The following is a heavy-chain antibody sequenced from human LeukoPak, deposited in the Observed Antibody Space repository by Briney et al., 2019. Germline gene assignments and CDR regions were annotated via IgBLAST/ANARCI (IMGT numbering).Heavy chain of an antibody. CDR3: ARVAPLLYYYDSSRYFDY. CDR2: INPSGGST. Sequence: GASVKVSCKASGYTFTSYYMHCVRQAPGQGLEWMGIINPSGGSTSYAQKFQGRVTMTRDTSTSTVYMELSSLRSEDTAVYYCARVAPLLYYYDSSRYFDYWGQGTLVTVSS. V-gene: IGHV1-46*01. CDR1: GYTFTSYY. D-gene: IGHD3-22*01. J-gene: IGHJ4*02.